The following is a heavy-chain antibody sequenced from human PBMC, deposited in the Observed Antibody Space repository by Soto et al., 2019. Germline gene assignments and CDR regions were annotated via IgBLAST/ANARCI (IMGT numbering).Heavy chain of an antibody. J-gene: IGHJ1*01. CDR2: ISSSSNTI. V-gene: IGHV3-48*02. CDR3: GRDARRKVTSFLKY. Sequence: GWSLRLSCAASGFTLRSYSMNWVRQAPGKGLEWVAYISSSSNTIYYADSVKGRFTISRDNVKNSVDLQMNSLRDEDTAVYNGGRDARRKVTSFLKYWGQGSLVIVS. D-gene: IGHD2-21*02. CDR1: GFTLRSYS.